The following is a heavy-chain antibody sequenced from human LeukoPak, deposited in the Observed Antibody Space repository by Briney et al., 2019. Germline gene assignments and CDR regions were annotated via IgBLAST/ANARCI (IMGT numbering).Heavy chain of an antibody. V-gene: IGHV4-59*08. CDR2: IYYSGST. CDR3: ARYGSGSYSFGMDV. D-gene: IGHD3-10*01. CDR1: GVSISSYY. Sequence: PSETLSLTCTVSGVSISSYYWSWIRQPPGKGLEWIGYIYYSGSTNYNPSLKSRVTISVDTSKNQFSLKLSSVTAADTAVYYCARYGSGSYSFGMDVWGQGTTVTVSS. J-gene: IGHJ6*02.